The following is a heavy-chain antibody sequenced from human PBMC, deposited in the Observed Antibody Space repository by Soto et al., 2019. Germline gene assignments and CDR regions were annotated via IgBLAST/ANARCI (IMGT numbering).Heavy chain of an antibody. D-gene: IGHD6-19*01. Sequence: EVQLVESGGGLVQPGGSLRLSCAASGFTFSGYWMNWVRQAPGKGLEWVANIKQDGGEKYYVDSVKCRLTISRDNAKNSLYLQMNSLRAEDTAVYYCARDRWWLVHWGQGILVTVSS. CDR1: GFTFSGYW. V-gene: IGHV3-7*01. CDR2: IKQDGGEK. J-gene: IGHJ4*02. CDR3: ARDRWWLVH.